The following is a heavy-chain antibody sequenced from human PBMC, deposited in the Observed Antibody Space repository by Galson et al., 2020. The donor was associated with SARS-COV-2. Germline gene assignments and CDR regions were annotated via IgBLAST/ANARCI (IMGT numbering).Heavy chain of an antibody. Sequence: ASVKVSCKASGYTFTSYGISWVRQAPGQGLEWMGWISAYNGNTNYAQKLQGRVTMTTDTSTSTAYMELRSLRSDDTAVYYCARVDLPKTYYDFWSGSTEDDYWGQGTLVTVSS. J-gene: IGHJ4*02. V-gene: IGHV1-18*01. CDR3: ARVDLPKTYYDFWSGSTEDDY. D-gene: IGHD3-3*01. CDR2: ISAYNGNT. CDR1: GYTFTSYG.